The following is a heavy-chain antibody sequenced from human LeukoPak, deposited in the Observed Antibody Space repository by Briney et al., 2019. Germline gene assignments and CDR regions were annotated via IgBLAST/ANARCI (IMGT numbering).Heavy chain of an antibody. D-gene: IGHD3-10*01. CDR2: IGTAGDT. CDR3: AKAGAYYYGSGTDY. V-gene: IGHV3-13*01. J-gene: IGHJ4*02. Sequence: GSLRLSCAASGFTFSSYDMHWVRQATGKGLEWVSAIGTAGDTYYPGSVKGRFTISRENAKNSLYLQMNSLRAGDTAVYYCAKAGAYYYGSGTDYWGQGTLVTVSS. CDR1: GFTFSSYD.